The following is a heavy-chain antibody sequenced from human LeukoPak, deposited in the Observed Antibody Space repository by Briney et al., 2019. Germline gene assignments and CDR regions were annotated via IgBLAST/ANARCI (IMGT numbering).Heavy chain of an antibody. CDR2: INPNSGGT. D-gene: IGHD4-23*01. CDR3: ATQSTVVTQWDY. V-gene: IGHV1-2*02. J-gene: IGHJ4*02. CDR1: GYTFTDYY. Sequence: ASVKVSCKASGYTFTDYYMHWVRQAPGQGLEWMGWINPNSGGTNYAQKFQGRVTMTRDTSISTAYMELSSLRSDDTAVYYCATQSTVVTQWDYWGQGTLVTVSS.